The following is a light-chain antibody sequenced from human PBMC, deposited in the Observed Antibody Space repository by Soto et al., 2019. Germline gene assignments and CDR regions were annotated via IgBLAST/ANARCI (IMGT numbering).Light chain of an antibody. J-gene: IGLJ3*02. V-gene: IGLV2-14*01. CDR2: DVS. CDR1: SSDIGAYNH. CDR3: CSYTSSSTGV. Sequence: QSVLTQPASVSGSPGQSITISCTGTSSDIGAYNHVSWYQQHPGKAPKVVIYDVSDRPSGVSNRISGSKSGNTASLTISGLQAEDEADYYCCSYTSSSTGVFGGGTKVTVL.